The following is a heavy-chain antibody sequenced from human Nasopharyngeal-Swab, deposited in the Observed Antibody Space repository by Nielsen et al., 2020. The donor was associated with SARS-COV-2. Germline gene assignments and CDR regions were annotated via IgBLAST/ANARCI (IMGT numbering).Heavy chain of an antibody. CDR2: INPGGDVI. J-gene: IGHJ3*02. CDR3: ARKVALDI. V-gene: IGHV3-11*01. Sequence: GGSMRLSCAASGFTVSGYYISWIRQAPGKWLEWIAYINPGGDVIAYADSVQGRFSISRDSATNSVYLQMNSLRTDDTAVYFCARKVALDIWGQGKVVTVSS. CDR1: GFTVSGYY.